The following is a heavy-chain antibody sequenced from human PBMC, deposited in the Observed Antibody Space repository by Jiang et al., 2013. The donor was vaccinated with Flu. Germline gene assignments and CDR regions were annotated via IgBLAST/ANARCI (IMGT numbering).Heavy chain of an antibody. CDR2: ISYSGRT. V-gene: IGHV4-59*08. Sequence: PGLVKPSETLSLTCTVSGGSFSPYYWSWIRQSPGKGLEWIGYISYSGRTNYNPSLNSRVTISIDTSKYQFSLKLSSVTAADTAIYYCASAPNEDYFDYWGQGTLVTVSS. CDR1: GGSFSPYY. CDR3: ASAPNEDYFDY. J-gene: IGHJ4*02. D-gene: IGHD1-1*01.